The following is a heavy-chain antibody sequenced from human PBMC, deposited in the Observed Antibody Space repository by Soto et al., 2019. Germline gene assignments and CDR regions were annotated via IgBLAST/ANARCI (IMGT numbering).Heavy chain of an antibody. Sequence: VQLLESGGGLVQPGGSLRLSCAASGFTFSSYAMIWVRQAPGKGLEWVSSITNTGGNTYYADSVKGRFTISRDNSKNTLSLQMNSLRAEDTAIYYCAKPPPNYGMDVWGQGTTVTVFS. CDR1: GFTFSSYA. CDR3: AKPPPNYGMDV. J-gene: IGHJ6*02. CDR2: ITNTGGNT. V-gene: IGHV3-23*01.